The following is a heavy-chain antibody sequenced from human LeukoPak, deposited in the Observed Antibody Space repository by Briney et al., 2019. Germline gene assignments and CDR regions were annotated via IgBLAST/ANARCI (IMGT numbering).Heavy chain of an antibody. Sequence: GGSLRLSCAASGFTFSSYSMNWFRQAPGKGLEWVSYISSSSSTIYYADSVKGRFTISRDNAKNSLYLQMNSLRDEDTAVYYCARAYTMVRGVIIRLADYWGQGTLVTVSS. CDR3: ARAYTMVRGVIIRLADY. CDR1: GFTFSSYS. V-gene: IGHV3-48*02. J-gene: IGHJ4*02. CDR2: ISSSSSTI. D-gene: IGHD3-10*01.